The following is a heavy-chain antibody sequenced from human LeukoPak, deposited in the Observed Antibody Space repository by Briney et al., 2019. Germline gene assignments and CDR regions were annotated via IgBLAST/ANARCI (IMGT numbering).Heavy chain of an antibody. CDR1: GFTFSSYG. CDR2: ISYDGSNK. CDR3: AKDGGYYYDSSGYFD. D-gene: IGHD3-22*01. Sequence: GGSLRLSCAASGFTFSSYGMHWVRQAPGKGLEWVAVISYDGSNKYYADSVKGRFTNSRDNSKNTLYLQMNSLRAEDTAVYYCAKDGGYYYDSSGYFDWGQGTLVTVSS. V-gene: IGHV3-30*18. J-gene: IGHJ4*02.